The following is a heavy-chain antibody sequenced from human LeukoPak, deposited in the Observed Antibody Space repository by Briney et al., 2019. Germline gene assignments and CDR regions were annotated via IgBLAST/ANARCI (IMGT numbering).Heavy chain of an antibody. J-gene: IGHJ4*02. CDR2: INPSGGST. CDR3: ARGRLQFSTLGLFDY. Sequence: ASVKVSCKASGYTFTSYYMHWVRRAPGQGLEWMGIINPSGGSTSYAQKFQGRVTMTRDMSTSTVYMELSSLRSEDTAVYYCARGRLQFSTLGLFDYWGQGTLVTVSS. V-gene: IGHV1-46*01. CDR1: GYTFTSYY. D-gene: IGHD5-24*01.